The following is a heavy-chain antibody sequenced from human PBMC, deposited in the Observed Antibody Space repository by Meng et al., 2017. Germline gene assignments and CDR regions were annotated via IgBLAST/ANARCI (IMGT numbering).Heavy chain of an antibody. CDR2: IYYSGST. CDR1: GGSISSGGYY. J-gene: IGHJ3*02. D-gene: IGHD2-15*01. CDR3: ARDGPLLFRAFDI. V-gene: IGHV4-31*03. Sequence: QGQVQGSGPGLVKPSQTLSLTCTVSGGSISSGGYYWSWIRQHPGKGLEWIGYIYYSGSTYYNPSLKSRVTISVDTSKNQFSLKLSSVTAADTAVYYCARDGPLLFRAFDIWGQGTMVTVSS.